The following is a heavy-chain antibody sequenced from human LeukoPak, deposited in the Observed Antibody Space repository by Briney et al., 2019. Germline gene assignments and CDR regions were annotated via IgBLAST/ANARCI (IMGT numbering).Heavy chain of an antibody. V-gene: IGHV4-34*01. D-gene: IGHD3-22*01. CDR3: ATGDGDRYYDSSGDLDY. Sequence: PSETLSLTCAVYGGSFSGYYWSWIRQPPGKGLEWIGEINHSGSTNYNPSLKSRVTISVDTSKNQFSLKLSSVTAADTAVYYCATGDGDRYYDSSGDLDYWGQGTLVTVSS. J-gene: IGHJ4*02. CDR2: INHSGST. CDR1: GGSFSGYY.